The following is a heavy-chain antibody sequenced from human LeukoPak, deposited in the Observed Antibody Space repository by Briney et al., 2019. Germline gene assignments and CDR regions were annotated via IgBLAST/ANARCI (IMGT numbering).Heavy chain of an antibody. CDR1: GFTFSNYG. CDR3: AKAVGKYSGSSLDY. D-gene: IGHD1-26*01. Sequence: GGSLRLSCAASGFTFSNYGMHWVRQAPGKGLEWVTFIPYDGSNKYYVDSVKGRFTISRDKNTLYLQMNSLRAEDTAVYCCAKAVGKYSGSSLDYWGQGTLVTVSS. CDR2: IPYDGSNK. V-gene: IGHV3-30*02. J-gene: IGHJ4*02.